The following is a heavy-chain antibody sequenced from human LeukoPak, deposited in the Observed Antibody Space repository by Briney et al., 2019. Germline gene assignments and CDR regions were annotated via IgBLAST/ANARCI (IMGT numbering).Heavy chain of an antibody. CDR2: ISYSSATI. D-gene: IGHD2-15*01. CDR1: GFTFKDIA. Sequence: TGGSLRSSFPAPGFTFKDIARHWVGQAQGKGLEWASGISYSSATIGYVDSVKGRFIISRDNAKNSLYLQMNSLRAEDTALYFCAKDRGGGSQLGDAFDVWGQGTMVSVSS. V-gene: IGHV3-9*01. J-gene: IGHJ3*01. CDR3: AKDRGGGSQLGDAFDV.